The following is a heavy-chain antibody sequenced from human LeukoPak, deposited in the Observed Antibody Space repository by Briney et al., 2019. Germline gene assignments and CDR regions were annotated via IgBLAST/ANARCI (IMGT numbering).Heavy chain of an antibody. V-gene: IGHV4-59*08. J-gene: IGHJ5*02. CDR2: IYYSGST. Sequence: PSETLSLTCTVSGGSISSYYWSWIPQPPGKGLEWIGYIYYSGSTNYNPSLKSRVTISVDTSKNQFSLKLSSVTAADTAVYYCARLALGGWFDPWGQGTLVTVSS. CDR3: ARLALGGWFDP. D-gene: IGHD3-10*01. CDR1: GGSISSYY.